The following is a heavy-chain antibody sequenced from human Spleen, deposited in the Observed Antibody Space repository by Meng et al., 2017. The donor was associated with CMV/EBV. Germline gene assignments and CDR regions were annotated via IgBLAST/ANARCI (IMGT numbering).Heavy chain of an antibody. Sequence: SGPTLVKPTQTLTLTCTFSGFSLSTSGMRVTWIRQPPNKAPEWLARIDWDDDKFYSTSLKTRLTISEDPSKNQVVLTMTNMDPVDTATYYCAHGIAAAGSRAGVFDYWGQGTLVTVSS. V-gene: IGHV2-70D*14. CDR2: IDWDDDK. D-gene: IGHD6-13*01. CDR3: AHGIAAAGSRAGVFDY. J-gene: IGHJ4*02. CDR1: GFSLSTSGMR.